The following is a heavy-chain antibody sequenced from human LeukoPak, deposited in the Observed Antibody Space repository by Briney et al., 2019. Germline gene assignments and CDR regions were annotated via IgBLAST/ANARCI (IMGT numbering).Heavy chain of an antibody. V-gene: IGHV3-43*02. CDR1: GFTFDDYA. CDR2: IGGDGGST. Sequence: GGSLRLSCAASGFTFDDYAMHWVRQAPGKGLEWVSLIGGDGGSTYYADSVKGRFTISRDNSKNSLYLQMNSLRTEDTALYYCAIPATVTTPYDAFDIWGQGTMVTVSS. D-gene: IGHD4-17*01. CDR3: AIPATVTTPYDAFDI. J-gene: IGHJ3*02.